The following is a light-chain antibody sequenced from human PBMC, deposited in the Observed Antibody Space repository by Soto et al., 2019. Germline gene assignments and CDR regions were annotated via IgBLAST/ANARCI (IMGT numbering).Light chain of an antibody. CDR2: AAS. CDR1: QGISSY. CDR3: QQYYSYLGA. Sequence: AIRMTQAPSSLSASTGDRVTITCRASQGISSYLAWYQQKPGKAPKLLIYAASTLQSGVPSRFSGSGSGTDFTLTISCLQSEDFATYCRQQYYSYLGAFGGRTKVDIK. J-gene: IGKJ4*01. V-gene: IGKV1-8*01.